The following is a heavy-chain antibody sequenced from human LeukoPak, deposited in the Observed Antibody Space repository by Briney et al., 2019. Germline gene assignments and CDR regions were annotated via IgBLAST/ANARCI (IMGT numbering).Heavy chain of an antibody. Sequence: GGSLRLSCAASGFTFTTYWMSWVRQAPGKGLEWVANINEDGSKTYSVDSVKGRFTMSRDNAKNSLYLQMNSLRAEDTAVYYCARDGVTSSVDFSGQRTLVTVSS. CDR1: GFTFTTYW. V-gene: IGHV3-7*01. CDR2: INEDGSKT. J-gene: IGHJ4*02. D-gene: IGHD2-21*02. CDR3: ARDGVTSSVDF.